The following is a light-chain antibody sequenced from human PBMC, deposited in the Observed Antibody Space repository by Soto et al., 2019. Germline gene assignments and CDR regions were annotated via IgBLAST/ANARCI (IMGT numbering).Light chain of an antibody. V-gene: IGKV3-15*01. J-gene: IGKJ1*01. CDR2: GAS. CDR1: QSVSSSY. CDR3: QQYNIWLWP. Sequence: VLTQSPATLSVSPGESATLSCRASQSVSSSYLAWYQQKPGQAPRLLIYGASTRATGIPARFSGSGSGTEFTLTISSLQSEDFALYLCQQYNIWLWPFAQGTKVDIK.